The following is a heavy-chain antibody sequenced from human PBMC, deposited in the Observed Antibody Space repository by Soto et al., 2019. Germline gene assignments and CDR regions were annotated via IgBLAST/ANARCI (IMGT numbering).Heavy chain of an antibody. D-gene: IGHD4-17*01. CDR1: GFTFSSYG. CDR3: AKDPPSTVVTPGDYYYGMDV. J-gene: IGHJ6*02. CDR2: ISYDGSNK. Sequence: QVQLVESGGGVVQPGRSLRLSCAASGFTFSSYGMHWVRQAPGKGLEWVAVISYDGSNKYYADSVKGRFTISRDNSKNTLYRQKNGLRAEDTAVYYCAKDPPSTVVTPGDYYYGMDVWGQGTTVTVSS. V-gene: IGHV3-30*18.